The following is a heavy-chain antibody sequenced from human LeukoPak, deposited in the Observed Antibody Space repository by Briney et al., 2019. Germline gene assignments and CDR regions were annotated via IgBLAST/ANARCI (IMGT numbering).Heavy chain of an antibody. CDR2: ISGSGTGT. CDR1: GFTFSSYA. V-gene: IGHV3-23*01. J-gene: IGHJ4*02. CDR3: AKGGYSSGWRNYFDY. D-gene: IGHD6-19*01. Sequence: PGGSLRLSCAASGFTFSSYAMSWVRQAPGKGLEWVSTISGSGTGTYYADSVKGPFTISRDNSKYTLYLQMNSLRADDTAVYYCAKGGYSSGWRNYFDYWGQGTLVTVSS.